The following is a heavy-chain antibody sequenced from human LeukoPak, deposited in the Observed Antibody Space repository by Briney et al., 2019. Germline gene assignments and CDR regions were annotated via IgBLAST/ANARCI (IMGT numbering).Heavy chain of an antibody. CDR1: ALTFSNAW. CDR2: IKSKTDGGTT. Sequence: AGGSLRLSCAASALTFSNAWMSWVRQAPGKGLEWVGRIKSKTDGGTTDYAAPVKGRFTISRDDSKNTLYLQMNSLKTEDTAVYYCTTEGGVEDYFDYWGQGTLATVSS. V-gene: IGHV3-15*01. J-gene: IGHJ4*02. CDR3: TTEGGVEDYFDY. D-gene: IGHD1-1*01.